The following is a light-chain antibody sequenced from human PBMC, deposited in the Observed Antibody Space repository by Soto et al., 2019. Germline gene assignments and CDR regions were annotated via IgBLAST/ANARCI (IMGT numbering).Light chain of an antibody. Sequence: EVVMTQSPATLSVSPGERATLSCRASQSVTTNMAWYQQKPGQAPRLLIYGASTRATGIPARFSGSGSGTDFTLTISSLQSEDFAVYYCQQYNNWPPWTFGQGTKVDSK. CDR3: QQYNNWPPWT. CDR1: QSVTTN. CDR2: GAS. J-gene: IGKJ1*01. V-gene: IGKV3-15*01.